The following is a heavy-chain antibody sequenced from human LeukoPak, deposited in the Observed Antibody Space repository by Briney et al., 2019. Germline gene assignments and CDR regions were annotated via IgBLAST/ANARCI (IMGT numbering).Heavy chain of an antibody. CDR3: ASASGSESYYYYGMDV. D-gene: IGHD1-26*01. Sequence: PGGSLRLSCAASGFTFSSYAMSWVRQAPGKGLEWVSAISGSGGSTYYADSVKGRFTISRDNSKNTLYLQMNSLRAEDTAVYYCASASGSESYYYYGMDVWGQGTTVTVSS. V-gene: IGHV3-23*01. CDR1: GFTFSSYA. J-gene: IGHJ6*02. CDR2: ISGSGGST.